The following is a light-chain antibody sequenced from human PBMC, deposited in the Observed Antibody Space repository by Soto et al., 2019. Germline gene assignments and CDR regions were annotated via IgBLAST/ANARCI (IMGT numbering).Light chain of an antibody. CDR2: GVS. Sequence: QSVLTQPRSVSGSPGQSVTISCIGTSSDVGGYSYVSWYQQHPGTAPKLLIYGVSERPSGVPDRFSGSKSGSTASLTISGLQAEDEADYYCCSYADTYTYIFGTGPKVTVL. CDR1: SSDVGGYSY. J-gene: IGLJ1*01. V-gene: IGLV2-11*01. CDR3: CSYADTYTYI.